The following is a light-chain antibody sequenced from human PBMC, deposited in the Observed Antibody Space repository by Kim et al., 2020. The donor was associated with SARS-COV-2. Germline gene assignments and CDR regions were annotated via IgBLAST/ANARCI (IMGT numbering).Light chain of an antibody. Sequence: DIQLTQSPSLLSASVGDRVTITCRASHSISDWLAWYQQKPGRAPNLLIYKTSNLQSGVPSRFGGSGSGTEFTLTISSLQPDDFATYFCHHYNTYSTFGQGTKVDIK. V-gene: IGKV1-5*03. CDR2: KTS. J-gene: IGKJ1*01. CDR1: HSISDW. CDR3: HHYNTYST.